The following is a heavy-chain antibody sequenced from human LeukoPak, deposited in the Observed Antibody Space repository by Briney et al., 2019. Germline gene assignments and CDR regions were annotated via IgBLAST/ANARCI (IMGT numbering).Heavy chain of an antibody. Sequence: ASVKVSCKASGYTFTSYGISWVRQATGQGLEWMGWMNPNSGNTGYAQKFQGRVTMTRNTSISTAYMELSSLRSEDTAVYYCARGIGRYCSSTSCYYVWGQGTTVTVSS. CDR1: GYTFTSYG. D-gene: IGHD2-2*01. CDR2: MNPNSGNT. J-gene: IGHJ6*02. CDR3: ARGIGRYCSSTSCYYV. V-gene: IGHV1-8*02.